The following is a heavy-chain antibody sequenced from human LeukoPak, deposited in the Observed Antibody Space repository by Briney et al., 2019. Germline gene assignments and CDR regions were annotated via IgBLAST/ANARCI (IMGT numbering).Heavy chain of an antibody. CDR2: IKEDGSEN. CDR3: ARGAGVFFDN. J-gene: IGHJ4*02. V-gene: IGHV3-7*01. D-gene: IGHD3-10*01. CDR1: RLTISSYG. Sequence: GGSLRLSCEASRLTISSYGMTWLRQAPGKGLEWVAYIKEDGSENFCVGSVKGRFTISRDNARKSVYLQMNSLRVEDTAVYYCARGAGVFFDNWGQGTLVTVSS.